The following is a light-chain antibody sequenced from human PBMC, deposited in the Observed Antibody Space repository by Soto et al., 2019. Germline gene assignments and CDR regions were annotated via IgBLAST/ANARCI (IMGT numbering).Light chain of an antibody. J-gene: IGKJ1*01. Sequence: DIQMTQSPSSLSASVGDRVTITCRASQGISNYLAWYQQKPGKVPKLLIYAASTLQSGVPARFSGSGSGTDFTLTISSLQPEDVATYYCQKYNSASCTFAQGTKDEIK. CDR3: QKYNSASCT. V-gene: IGKV1-27*01. CDR1: QGISNY. CDR2: AAS.